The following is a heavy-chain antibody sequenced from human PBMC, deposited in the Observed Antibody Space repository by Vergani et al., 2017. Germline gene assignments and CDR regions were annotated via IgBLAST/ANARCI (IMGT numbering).Heavy chain of an antibody. CDR1: GGSSSSYY. Sequence: QVQLQESGPGLVKTSETLSLTCTVSGGSSSSYYWSWIRQPTGKGLEWIGYIYYSGSTNYNPSRKSRVTISVDTSKNQFSVKLSSVTAADTAGYYCAGLGIRDFVGVVMGALYIWGQGTMVTVSS. CDR2: IYYSGST. J-gene: IGHJ3*02. D-gene: IGHD3-3*01. CDR3: AGLGIRDFVGVVMGALYI. V-gene: IGHV4-59*08.